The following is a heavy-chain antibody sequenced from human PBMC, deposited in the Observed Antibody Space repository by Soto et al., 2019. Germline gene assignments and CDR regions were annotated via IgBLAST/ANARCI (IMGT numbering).Heavy chain of an antibody. J-gene: IGHJ6*03. CDR1: GFTFSSYW. D-gene: IGHD3-16*02. Sequence: GGSLRLSCAASGFTFSSYWMSWVRQAPGKGPEWVANIKQDGSEKYYVDSVKGRFTISRDNAKNSLYLQMNSLRAEDTAVYYCARDPRVHLGELSWIYYMDVWGKGTTVTVSS. CDR2: IKQDGSEK. V-gene: IGHV3-7*01. CDR3: ARDPRVHLGELSWIYYMDV.